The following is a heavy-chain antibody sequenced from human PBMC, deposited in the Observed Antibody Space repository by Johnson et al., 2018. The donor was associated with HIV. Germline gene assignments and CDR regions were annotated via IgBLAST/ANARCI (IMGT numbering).Heavy chain of an antibody. CDR2: VHRDGRL. V-gene: IGHV3-66*01. CDR1: GFTVSNNY. Sequence: VQLVESGGGLVQPGGSLRLSCAASGFTVSNNYMNWVRQTPGKGLEWVSVVHRDGRLYYADSVKGRLRLSRDNSKNTLYLQMNRLRVEDTAVYYCARDDLDSGGFLMAFSVWGQGTTVTVSS. D-gene: IGHD2-15*01. CDR3: ARDDLDSGGFLMAFSV. J-gene: IGHJ3*01.